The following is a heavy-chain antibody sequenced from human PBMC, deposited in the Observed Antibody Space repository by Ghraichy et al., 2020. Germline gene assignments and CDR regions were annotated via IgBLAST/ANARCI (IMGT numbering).Heavy chain of an antibody. D-gene: IGHD7-27*01. J-gene: IGHJ3*02. CDR1: GFTFSSYA. Sequence: GGSLRLSCAVSGFTFSSYAMSWVRQAPGKGLEWVSAISGSGGSTYYADSVKGRFTISRDNSKNTLYLQMNSLRAEDTAVYYCAKDNSGVNWGGAFDIWGQGTMVTVSS. V-gene: IGHV3-23*01. CDR3: AKDNSGVNWGGAFDI. CDR2: ISGSGGST.